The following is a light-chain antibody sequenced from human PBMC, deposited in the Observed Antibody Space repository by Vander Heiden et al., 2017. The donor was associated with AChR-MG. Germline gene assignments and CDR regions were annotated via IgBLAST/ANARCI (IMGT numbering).Light chain of an antibody. CDR3: QSYDSSLSGSV. CDR2: GNS. V-gene: IGLV1-40*01. J-gene: IGLJ2*01. Sequence: QSVLTQPPSVSGAPGPRVTTPCTGSSSNIGAGYDEHWYQQLPGTAPKPLIYGNSNRPSGVPDRFSGSKSGTSASLAITGLQAEDEADYYCQSYDSSLSGSVFGGGTKLTVL. CDR1: SSNIGAGYD.